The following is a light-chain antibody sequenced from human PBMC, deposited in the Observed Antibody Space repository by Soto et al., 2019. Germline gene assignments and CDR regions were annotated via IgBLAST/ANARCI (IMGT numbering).Light chain of an antibody. V-gene: IGKV3D-15*01. Sequence: PGERATLSCRASQSVTSKLAWYQQKPGQAPRLLIYDASNRATGIPARFSGSGSGTDFTLTISSLQPDDFATYYCQQYNSYPWTFGQGTKVDIK. J-gene: IGKJ1*01. CDR1: QSVTSK. CDR2: DAS. CDR3: QQYNSYPWT.